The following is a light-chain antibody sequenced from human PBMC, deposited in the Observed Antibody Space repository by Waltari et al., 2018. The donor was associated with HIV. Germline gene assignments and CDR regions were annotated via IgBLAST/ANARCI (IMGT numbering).Light chain of an antibody. CDR1: SSDIGGYNY. CDR3: ASYGGTNDLV. CDR2: GVT. J-gene: IGLJ3*02. V-gene: IGLV2-8*01. Sequence: QSAPTQPPSASGSPGQSVAISCTGTSSDIGGYNYVSWYQQHPGKAPKLMIFGVTKRPSGVPDLFSGSKSGNTASLTVSGLQAEDEADYYCASYGGTNDLVFGGGTKLTVL.